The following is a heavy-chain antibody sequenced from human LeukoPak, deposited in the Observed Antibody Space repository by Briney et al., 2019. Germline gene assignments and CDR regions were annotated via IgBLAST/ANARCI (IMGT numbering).Heavy chain of an antibody. J-gene: IGHJ4*02. CDR1: GGSISSYY. D-gene: IGHD3-16*01. CDR2: IYYSGST. V-gene: IGHV4-59*01. Sequence: PSETLSLACTVSGGSISSYYWSWIRQPPEKGLEWIGYIYYSGSTNYNPSLKSRVTISVDTSKNQFSLKLSSVTAADAAVYYCARGRWGLFDYWGQGTLVTVSS. CDR3: ARGRWGLFDY.